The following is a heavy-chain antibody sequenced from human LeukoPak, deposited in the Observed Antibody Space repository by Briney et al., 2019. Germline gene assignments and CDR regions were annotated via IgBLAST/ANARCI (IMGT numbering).Heavy chain of an antibody. CDR1: GFTFGSYS. V-gene: IGHV3-21*01. D-gene: IGHD3-9*01. Sequence: GGSLRPSCAASGFTFGSYSMNWVRQAPGKGLEWVSSISSSSSYIYYADSVKGRFTISRDNAKNSLYLQMNSLRAEDTAVYYCARGEMGYDILTGYYQRYFDYWGQGTLVTVSS. CDR3: ARGEMGYDILTGYYQRYFDY. J-gene: IGHJ4*02. CDR2: ISSSSSYI.